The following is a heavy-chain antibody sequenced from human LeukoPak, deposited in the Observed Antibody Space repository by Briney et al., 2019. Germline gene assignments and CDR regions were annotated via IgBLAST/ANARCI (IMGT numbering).Heavy chain of an antibody. D-gene: IGHD2-2*01. CDR3: ARVGALGYCSSTSCPVYYYGMDV. CDR1: GGSFSGYY. CDR2: INHSGST. J-gene: IGHJ6*04. Sequence: SETLSLTCAVYGGSFSGYYWSWIRQPPGKGLEWIGEINHSGSTNYNPSLKSRVTISVDTSKNQFSLKLSSVTAADTAVYYCARVGALGYCSSTSCPVYYYGMDVWGKGTTVTASS. V-gene: IGHV4-34*01.